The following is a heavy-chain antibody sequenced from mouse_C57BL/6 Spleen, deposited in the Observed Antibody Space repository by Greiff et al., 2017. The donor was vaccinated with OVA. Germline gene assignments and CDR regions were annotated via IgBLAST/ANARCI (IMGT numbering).Heavy chain of an antibody. CDR2: IDPENGDT. CDR3: TTPPYYSNNEGYYYAMDY. CDR1: GFNIKDDY. V-gene: IGHV14-4*01. Sequence: EVQLQQSGAELVRPGASVKLSCTASGFNIKDDYMHWVKQRPEQGLEWIGWIDPENGDTEYASKFQGKATITADTSSNTAYLQLSSLTSEDTAVYYCTTPPYYSNNEGYYYAMDYWGQGTSVTVSS. D-gene: IGHD2-5*01. J-gene: IGHJ4*01.